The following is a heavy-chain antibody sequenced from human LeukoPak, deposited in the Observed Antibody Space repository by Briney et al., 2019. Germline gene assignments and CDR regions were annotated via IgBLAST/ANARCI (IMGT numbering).Heavy chain of an antibody. CDR1: GGSFSGYY. D-gene: IGHD2-2*01. J-gene: IGHJ5*02. V-gene: IGHV4-34*01. CDR2: INHSGST. CDR3: ATRYCSSTSCYSPP. Sequence: SETLSLTCAVYGGSFSGYYWRWIRQPPGKGLECIGEINHSGSTNYNPSLKSRVTISVDTSKNQFSLKLSSVTAADTAVYYRATRYCSSTSCYSPPWGQGTLVTVSS.